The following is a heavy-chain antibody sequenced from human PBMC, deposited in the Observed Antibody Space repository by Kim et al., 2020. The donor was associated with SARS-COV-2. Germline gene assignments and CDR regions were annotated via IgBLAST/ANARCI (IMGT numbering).Heavy chain of an antibody. CDR1: EVTFSNAW. CDR3: TTGYRRYSYDY. J-gene: IGHJ4*02. CDR2: IKSKTDGGTT. Sequence: GGSLRLSCAASEVTFSNAWMSWVRQAPGKGLEWVGGIKSKTDGGTTDYAAPVKGRFTISRDDSKTPLYLQMNSLKAEDTAVYYCTTGYRRYSYDYWGQGTLVTVSS. D-gene: IGHD5-18*01. V-gene: IGHV3-15*01.